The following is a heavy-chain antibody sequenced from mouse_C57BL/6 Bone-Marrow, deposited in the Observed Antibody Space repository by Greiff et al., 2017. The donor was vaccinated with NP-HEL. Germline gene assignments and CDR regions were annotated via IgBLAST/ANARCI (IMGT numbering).Heavy chain of an antibody. V-gene: IGHV3-6*01. CDR2: ISYDGSN. J-gene: IGHJ3*01. CDR3: ARDDGYSAWFAY. Sequence: EVQLQQSGPGLVKPSQSLSLTCSVTGYSITSGYYWNWIRQFPGNKLEWMGYISYDGSNNYNPSLKNRISIPRDTSKNQFFLTLNSVTTEDTATYYCARDDGYSAWFAYWGQGTLVTVSA. CDR1: GYSITSGYY. D-gene: IGHD2-3*01.